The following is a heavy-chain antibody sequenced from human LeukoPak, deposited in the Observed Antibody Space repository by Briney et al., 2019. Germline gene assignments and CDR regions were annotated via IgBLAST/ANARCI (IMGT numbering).Heavy chain of an antibody. J-gene: IGHJ5*02. D-gene: IGHD3-10*01. CDR3: GRGFGANTGGWFDP. CDR2: IYTDGYST. Sequence: GGSLTLSCAASGFTFSSYWMHWVRHAPGKGLVWVSRIYTDGYSTRYADSVKRRFTISRHNAKNTMYLQMNSLRAEDTAGDYCGRGFGANTGGWFDPWGEGTVVTVSS. V-gene: IGHV3-74*01. CDR1: GFTFSSYW.